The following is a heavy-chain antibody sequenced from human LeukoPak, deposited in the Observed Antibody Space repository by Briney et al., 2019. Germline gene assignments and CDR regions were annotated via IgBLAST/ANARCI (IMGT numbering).Heavy chain of an antibody. J-gene: IGHJ4*02. V-gene: IGHV4-34*01. CDR3: ARHPDIVATKLDY. Sequence: SETLSLTCAVYGGSFSGYYWGWIRQPPGKGLEWIGNIYYSGRTYYNPSLKSRVTISIDTSKNQFSLRLSSVTAADTAVYYCARHPDIVATKLDYWGQGTLVTVSS. CDR1: GGSFSGYY. D-gene: IGHD5-12*01. CDR2: IYYSGRT.